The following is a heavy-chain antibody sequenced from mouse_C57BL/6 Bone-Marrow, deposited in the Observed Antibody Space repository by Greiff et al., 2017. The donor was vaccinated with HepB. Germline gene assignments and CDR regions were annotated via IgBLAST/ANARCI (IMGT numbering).Heavy chain of an antibody. V-gene: IGHV1-54*01. CDR1: GYSFTYYL. CDR2: INPGSGGT. CDR3: ARWGFDY. J-gene: IGHJ2*01. Sequence: QVQLQQSGAELVMPGSSVKLSCKASGYSFTYYLIEWVKQRPGQGLEWIGVINPGSGGTNYNEQFKGKAKLTADKSTSTAYMQLSSLTSEDSAVYFCARWGFDYWGQGTTLTVSS.